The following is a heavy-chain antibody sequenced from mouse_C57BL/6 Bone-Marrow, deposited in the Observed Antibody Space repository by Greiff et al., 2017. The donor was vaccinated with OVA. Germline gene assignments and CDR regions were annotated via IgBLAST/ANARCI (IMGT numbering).Heavy chain of an antibody. CDR3: ARRGYDYDGGYYAMDY. V-gene: IGHV5-9*01. CDR1: GFTFSSYT. J-gene: IGHJ4*01. Sequence: EVKLMESGGGLVKPGGSLKLSCAASGFTFSSYTMSWVRQTPEKRLEWVATISGGGGNTYYPDSVKGRFTISRDNAKNTLYLQMSSLRSEDTALYDCARRGYDYDGGYYAMDYWGQGTSVTVSS. D-gene: IGHD2-4*01. CDR2: ISGGGGNT.